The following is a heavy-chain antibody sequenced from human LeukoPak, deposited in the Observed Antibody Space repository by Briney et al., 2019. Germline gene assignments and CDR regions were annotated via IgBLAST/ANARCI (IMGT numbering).Heavy chain of an antibody. CDR1: GFTLSNYW. CDR2: IKQDGSEK. Sequence: GGSLRLSCAASGFTLSNYWMNWVRQAPGKGLEWVANIKQDGSEKYYVDSVEGRFSISRDNAKNSLYLQMNSLRVEDTAVYYCARPLGRVKENAFDIWGQGTMVTVSS. D-gene: IGHD2-21*01. V-gene: IGHV3-7*03. J-gene: IGHJ3*02. CDR3: ARPLGRVKENAFDI.